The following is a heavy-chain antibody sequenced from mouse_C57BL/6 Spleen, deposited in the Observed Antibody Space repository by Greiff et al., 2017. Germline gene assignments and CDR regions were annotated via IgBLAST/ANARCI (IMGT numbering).Heavy chain of an antibody. Sequence: EVKVVESGGGLVKPGGSLKLSCAASGFTFSDYAMSWVRQTPEKRLEWVATISDGGSYTYYPDNVKGRFTISRDNAKNNLYLQMSHLKSEDTAMYYCAREGSRYAMDYWGQGTSVTVSS. CDR2: ISDGGSYT. CDR1: GFTFSDYA. CDR3: AREGSRYAMDY. J-gene: IGHJ4*01. V-gene: IGHV5-4*01. D-gene: IGHD1-1*01.